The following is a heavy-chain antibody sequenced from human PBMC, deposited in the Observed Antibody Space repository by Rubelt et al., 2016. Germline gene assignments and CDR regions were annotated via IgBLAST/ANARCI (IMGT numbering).Heavy chain of an antibody. V-gene: IGHV4-39*07. Sequence: QLQLQESGPGLVKPSETLSLTCTVSGGSISSSSYYWGWIRQPPGKGLEWIGSIYYSGSTYYNPSLKGRVTISVDRSKNQFSLKVSSVTAADTAVYYCARGGAAAGNADYWGQGTLVTVSS. CDR3: ARGGAAAGNADY. J-gene: IGHJ4*02. CDR1: GGSISSSSYY. D-gene: IGHD6-13*01. CDR2: IYYSGST.